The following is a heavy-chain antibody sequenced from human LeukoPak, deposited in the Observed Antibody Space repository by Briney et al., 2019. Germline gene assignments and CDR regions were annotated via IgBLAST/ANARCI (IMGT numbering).Heavy chain of an antibody. CDR1: GFTFSSYS. V-gene: IGHV3-48*01. J-gene: IGHJ4*02. CDR3: AKVPGGYQLLFFNY. CDR2: ISSSSSTI. D-gene: IGHD2-2*01. Sequence: GGSLRLSCAASGFTFSSYSMNWVRQAPGKGLEWVSYISSSSSTIYYADSVKGRFTISRDNAKNSLYLQMNSLRAEDTAVYYCAKVPGGYQLLFFNYWGQGTLVTVSS.